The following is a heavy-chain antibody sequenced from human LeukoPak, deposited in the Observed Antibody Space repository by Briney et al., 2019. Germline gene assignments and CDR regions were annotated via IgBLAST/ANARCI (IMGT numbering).Heavy chain of an antibody. D-gene: IGHD3-10*01. Sequence: GRSLRLSCAASGFTFSNYAIHWIRQGPGKGLKWVAIISYDGTNKYYADSMKGRFSISRDNSKNTLYLQMNSLRPEDTAVYYCAKAVGFGEAYGMDVWGQGTTVTVSS. CDR3: AKAVGFGEAYGMDV. CDR1: GFTFSNYA. J-gene: IGHJ6*02. V-gene: IGHV3-30*18. CDR2: ISYDGTNK.